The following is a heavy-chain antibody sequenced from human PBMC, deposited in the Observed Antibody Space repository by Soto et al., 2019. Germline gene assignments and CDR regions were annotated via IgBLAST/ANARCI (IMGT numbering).Heavy chain of an antibody. D-gene: IGHD3-22*01. J-gene: IGHJ3*02. CDR1: GGSISSGAYS. V-gene: IGHV4-30-2*01. CDR3: ARWMRSSGSFRAFDI. CDR2: ISHSGST. Sequence: SETVSLTCAVSGGSISSGAYSWSWIRQPAGKGLEWIGFISHSGSTYYNPSLKSRVTMSVDISKNQFSLILSSVTAADTAVYYCARWMRSSGSFRAFDIWGPATMVT.